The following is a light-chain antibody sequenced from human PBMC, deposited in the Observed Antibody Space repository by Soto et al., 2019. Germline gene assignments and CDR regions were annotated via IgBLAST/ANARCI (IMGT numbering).Light chain of an antibody. V-gene: IGKV3-15*01. CDR3: QQYGNAPFT. CDR2: DAI. Sequence: DKLMSQSPATLSVSPGERVTLSCRASQNIHNHMSWFLQKPGQTPRLLIYDAIIRAPDVPARFSGSWSGTEFTLTINSLQSEDFAVYYCQQYGNAPFTFGPGTKVDIK. CDR1: QNIHNH. J-gene: IGKJ3*01.